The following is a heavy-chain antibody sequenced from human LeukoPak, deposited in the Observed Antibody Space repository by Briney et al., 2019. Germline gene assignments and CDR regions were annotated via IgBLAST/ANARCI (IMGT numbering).Heavy chain of an antibody. J-gene: IGHJ5*02. Sequence: SETLSLTCTVSGGSISSSSYYWGWIRQLPGKGLEWIGSIYYSGSTYYNPSLKSRVTISVDTSKNQFSLKLSSVTAADTAVYYCASPPSGHCTNGVCYLWSGNWFDPWGQGTLVTVSS. CDR3: ASPPSGHCTNGVCYLWSGNWFDP. V-gene: IGHV4-39*01. D-gene: IGHD2-8*01. CDR1: GGSISSSSYY. CDR2: IYYSGST.